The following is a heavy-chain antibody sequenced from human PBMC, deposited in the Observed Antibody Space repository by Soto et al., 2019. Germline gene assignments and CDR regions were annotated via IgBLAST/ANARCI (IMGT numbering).Heavy chain of an antibody. Sequence: GASVKVSCKASGYTFTSYDINWVRQAPGQGLEWLGWVSPYDGYTNYAQILQGRVSMTTDTSTKTAYMEVRSLRSEDTAVYYCARVCSDSSSFFDPWGQGTLVTVSS. D-gene: IGHD6-13*01. CDR1: GYTFTSYD. J-gene: IGHJ5*02. V-gene: IGHV1-18*01. CDR2: VSPYDGYT. CDR3: ARVCSDSSSFFDP.